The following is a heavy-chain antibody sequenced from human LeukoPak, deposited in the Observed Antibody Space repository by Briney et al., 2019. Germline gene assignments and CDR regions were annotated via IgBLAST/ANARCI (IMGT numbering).Heavy chain of an antibody. CDR1: GFSFSSHS. V-gene: IGHV3-21*01. Sequence: GGSLRLSCAASGFSFSSHSMNWVRQAPGKGLEWVSSVSSSSSFIYYADSVKGRFTISRDNAKKSLYLQMNNLRAEDTAVYYCARGGELLRPADYWGQGALVTVSS. CDR2: VSSSSSFI. J-gene: IGHJ4*02. D-gene: IGHD1-26*01. CDR3: ARGGELLRPADY.